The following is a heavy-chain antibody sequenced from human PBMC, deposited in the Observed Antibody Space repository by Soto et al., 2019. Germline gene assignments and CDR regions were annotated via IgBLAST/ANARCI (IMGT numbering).Heavy chain of an antibody. CDR3: ARGSIVATSLTPFDY. CDR2: ISTSSSYI. V-gene: IGHV3-21*01. D-gene: IGHD5-12*01. Sequence: EVQLVESGGGLVKPGGSLRLSCAASGFTFSTYSMNWVRQAPGKGLEWVSSISTSSSYIYYADSVKGRFTVSRDNAKNSLYLQINSLRDADTAVYYCARGSIVATSLTPFDYWGQGTLVTVSS. J-gene: IGHJ4*02. CDR1: GFTFSTYS.